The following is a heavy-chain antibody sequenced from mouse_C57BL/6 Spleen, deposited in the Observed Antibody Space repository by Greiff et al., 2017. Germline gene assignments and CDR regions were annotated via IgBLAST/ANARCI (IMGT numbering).Heavy chain of an antibody. CDR1: GYTFTSYW. J-gene: IGHJ3*01. V-gene: IGHV1-50*01. CDR2: IDPSDSYT. Sequence: QVQLQQPGAELVKPGASVKLSCKASGYTFTSYWMQWVKQRPGQGLEWIGEIDPSDSYTNYNQKFKGKATLTVDTSSSTAYMQLNSLTSEDSAVYFCAREGAYVFAYWGQGTLVTVSA. CDR3: AREGAYVFAY. D-gene: IGHD2-12*01.